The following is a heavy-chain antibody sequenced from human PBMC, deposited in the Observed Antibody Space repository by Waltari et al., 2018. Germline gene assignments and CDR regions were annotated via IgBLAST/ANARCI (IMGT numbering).Heavy chain of an antibody. D-gene: IGHD6-6*01. CDR1: GSTFTSYD. V-gene: IGHV1-8*03. CDR2: MNPNSGNT. J-gene: IGHJ4*02. Sequence: QVQLVQSGAEVKKPGASVKVACNASGSTFTSYDINWVRQAHGKGLEWMGWMNPNSGNTGYAQKFQGRVTITRNTSISTAYMELSSLRSEDTAVYYCARAHNLGSSPPFDYWGQGTLVTVSS. CDR3: ARAHNLGSSPPFDY.